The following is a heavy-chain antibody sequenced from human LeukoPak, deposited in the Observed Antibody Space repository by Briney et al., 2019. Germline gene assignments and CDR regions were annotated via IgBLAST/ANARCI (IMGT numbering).Heavy chain of an antibody. CDR1: GFTFITSA. CDR2: ISSSSSYI. Sequence: GSLRLSCAASGFTFITSAMSWVRQAPGKGLEWVSSISSSSSYIYYADSVKGRFTISRDNAKNSLYLQMNSLRAEDTAVYYCAREEGDYVWGSYRYRFDYWGQGTLVTVSS. J-gene: IGHJ4*02. D-gene: IGHD3-16*02. V-gene: IGHV3-21*01. CDR3: AREEGDYVWGSYRYRFDY.